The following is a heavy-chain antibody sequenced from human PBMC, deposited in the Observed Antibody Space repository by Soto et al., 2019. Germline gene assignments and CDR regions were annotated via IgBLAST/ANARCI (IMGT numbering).Heavy chain of an antibody. CDR3: ARSDGYNFNWLDS. V-gene: IGHV1-8*01. CDR2: MNPNSGNT. CDR1: GYTFATYD. D-gene: IGHD2-21*01. Sequence: QVQLVQSGAEVKTPGASVKVSCKASGYTFATYDINWVRQAPGQGLEWMGWMNPNSGNTGYAQKFQGRLTMTRDTALSVAHMELSSLRNEDTAVYYCARSDGYNFNWLDSWGQGTL. J-gene: IGHJ5*01.